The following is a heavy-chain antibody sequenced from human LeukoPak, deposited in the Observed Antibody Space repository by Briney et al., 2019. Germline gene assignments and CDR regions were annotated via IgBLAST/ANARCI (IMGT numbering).Heavy chain of an antibody. D-gene: IGHD1-26*01. CDR2: ISSSGTTI. CDR3: ARGGYSGSGGFDY. Sequence: PGGSLRLSCAASGFTFSTYWMSWVRQAPGKGLEWISYISSSGTTIYYADSVKGRFTISRDNAKNSLFLQMNSLRAEDTAVYYCARGGYSGSGGFDYWGQGTLVTVSS. V-gene: IGHV3-48*03. CDR1: GFTFSTYW. J-gene: IGHJ4*02.